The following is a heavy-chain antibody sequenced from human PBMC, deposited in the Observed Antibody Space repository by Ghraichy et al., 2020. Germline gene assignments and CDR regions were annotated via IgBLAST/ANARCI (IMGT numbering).Heavy chain of an antibody. V-gene: IGHV3-21*01. CDR3: ASFQRGYSYGFDEEDAFDI. D-gene: IGHD5-18*01. CDR1: GFTFSSYS. CDR2: ISSSSSYI. Sequence: GGSLRLSCAASGFTFSSYSMNWVRQAPGKGLEWVSSISSSSSYIYYADSVKGRFTISRDNAKNSLYLQMNSLRAEDTAVYYCASFQRGYSYGFDEEDAFDIWGQGTMVTVSS. J-gene: IGHJ3*02.